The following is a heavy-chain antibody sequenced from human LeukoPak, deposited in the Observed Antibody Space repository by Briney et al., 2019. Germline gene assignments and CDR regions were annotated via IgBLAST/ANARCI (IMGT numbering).Heavy chain of an antibody. J-gene: IGHJ6*03. Sequence: PGGSLRLSCAASGFTFSDYYMSWIRQAPGKGLEWASYISSSGSTIYYADSVKGRFTISRDNAKNSLYLQMNSLRAEDTAVYYCARDNARHSQGYYYYMDVWGKGTTVTISS. CDR3: ARDNARHSQGYYYYMDV. D-gene: IGHD4-11*01. V-gene: IGHV3-11*04. CDR1: GFTFSDYY. CDR2: ISSSGSTI.